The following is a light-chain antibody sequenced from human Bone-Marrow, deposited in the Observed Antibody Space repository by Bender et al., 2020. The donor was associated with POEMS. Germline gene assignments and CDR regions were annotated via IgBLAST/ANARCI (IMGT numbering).Light chain of an antibody. CDR3: SSVTENNLL. V-gene: IGLV3-27*01. CDR2: RDT. Sequence: SYELTQPPSVSASPGQTARITCSGDVLAKKFARWFQQKTGQAPVLVMYRDTERPSGIPERFSGSSSGTTVTLTISGAHVEDEADYYCSSVTENNLLFGGGTKLTVL. CDR1: VLAKKF. J-gene: IGLJ2*01.